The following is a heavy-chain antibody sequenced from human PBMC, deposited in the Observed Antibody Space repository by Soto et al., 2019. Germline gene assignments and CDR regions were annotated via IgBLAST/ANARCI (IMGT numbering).Heavy chain of an antibody. CDR2: IYYSGST. J-gene: IGHJ4*02. CDR3: ARQPLGYCSGGSCPPTVIDY. Sequence: QLQLQESGPGLVKPSETLSLTCTVSGGSISSSSYYWGWIRQPPGKGLEWIGSIYYSGSTYYNPYLKSRVTISVDTSKNQFSLKLSSVTAADTAVYYCARQPLGYCSGGSCPPTVIDYWGQGTLVTVSS. D-gene: IGHD2-15*01. V-gene: IGHV4-39*01. CDR1: GGSISSSSYY.